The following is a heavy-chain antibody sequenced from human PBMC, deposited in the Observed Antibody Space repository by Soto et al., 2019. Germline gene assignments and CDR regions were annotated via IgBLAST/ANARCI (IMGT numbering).Heavy chain of an antibody. CDR3: ARESFTHNWFAP. D-gene: IGHD2-15*01. CDR1: GGSISSGDHY. Sequence: PSETLSLTCTVSGGSISSGDHYWSWIRQPPGKGLEWIGYIYYSGSPYYNPSLKSRVTISVDTSKNQFSLKLSSVTAADTAVYYCARESFTHNWFAPWGQGTLVTVSS. J-gene: IGHJ5*02. V-gene: IGHV4-30-4*01. CDR2: IYYSGSP.